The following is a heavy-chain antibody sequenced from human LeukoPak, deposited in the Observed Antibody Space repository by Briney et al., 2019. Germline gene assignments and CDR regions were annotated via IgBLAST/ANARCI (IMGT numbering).Heavy chain of an antibody. D-gene: IGHD3-9*01. V-gene: IGHV3-7*01. CDR3: AKDTDVLTGYPLYS. CDR2: IKQDGSEK. Sequence: GGSLRLSCTASGFTFSNYWMSWVRQVPGKGLEWVANIKQDGSEKYYVDSVKGRFTISRDNARNSLHLQMNSLRADDTAVYYCAKDTDVLTGYPLYSWGQGTLVTVSS. CDR1: GFTFSNYW. J-gene: IGHJ4*02.